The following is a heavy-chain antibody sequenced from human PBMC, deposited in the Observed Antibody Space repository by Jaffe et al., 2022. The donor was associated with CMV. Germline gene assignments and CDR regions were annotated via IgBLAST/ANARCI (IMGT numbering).Heavy chain of an antibody. CDR3: ARARRYTLTGAQLYFDY. Sequence: QVQLQESGPGLVKPSGTLSLTCAVSGGSISSSNWWSWVRQPPGKGLEWIGEIYHSGSTNYNPSLKSRVTISVDKSKNQFSLKLSSVTAADTAVYYCARARRYTLTGAQLYFDYWGQGTLVTVSS. D-gene: IGHD7-27*01. CDR2: IYHSGST. J-gene: IGHJ4*02. V-gene: IGHV4-4*02. CDR1: GGSISSSNW.